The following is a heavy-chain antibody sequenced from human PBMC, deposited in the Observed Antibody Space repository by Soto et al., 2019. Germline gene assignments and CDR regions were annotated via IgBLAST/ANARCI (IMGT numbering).Heavy chain of an antibody. CDR3: ARHDYYGSESYYGIRPWIDP. V-gene: IGHV4-59*08. D-gene: IGHD3-10*01. CDR2: IYYSGST. J-gene: IGHJ5*02. Sequence: SETLSLTCTVSGGSISSYYWSWIRQPPGKGLEWIGYIYYSGSTNYNPSLKSRVTISVDTSKNQFSLKLSSVTAADTAVYYCARHDYYGSESYYGIRPWIDPWGQGTLVTVSS. CDR1: GGSISSYY.